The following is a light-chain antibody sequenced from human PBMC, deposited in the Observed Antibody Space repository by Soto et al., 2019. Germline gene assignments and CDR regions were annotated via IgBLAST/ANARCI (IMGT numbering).Light chain of an antibody. CDR1: SSDVGGYNY. V-gene: IGLV2-14*01. Sequence: ITISCTGTSSDVGGYNYVSWYQQHPGKAPKLMIYEVSNRPSGVSNRFSGSKSGNTASLTISGLQAEDEADYYCSSYTSSSTLVFGGGTKLTVL. CDR2: EVS. J-gene: IGLJ2*01. CDR3: SSYTSSSTLV.